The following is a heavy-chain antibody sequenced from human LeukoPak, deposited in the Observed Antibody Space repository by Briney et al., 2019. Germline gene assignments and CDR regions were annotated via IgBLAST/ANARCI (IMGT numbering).Heavy chain of an antibody. D-gene: IGHD5-24*01. CDR1: GFTFSSYA. V-gene: IGHV3-30-3*01. Sequence: GGSLRLSCAASGFTFSSYAMHWVRQAPGKGLEWVAVISYDGSNKYYADSVKGRFTISRDNSKNTLYLQMNSLRAEDTAVYYCARVFFDEMATTPEDYWGQGTLVTVSS. CDR2: ISYDGSNK. CDR3: ARVFFDEMATTPEDY. J-gene: IGHJ4*02.